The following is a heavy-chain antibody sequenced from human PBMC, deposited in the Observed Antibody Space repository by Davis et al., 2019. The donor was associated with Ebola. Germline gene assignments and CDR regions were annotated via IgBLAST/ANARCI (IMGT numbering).Heavy chain of an antibody. CDR3: ARGRGIADFT. Sequence: GESLKISCTTSGFTFSDYYMSWIRQAPGKGLEWVSYISSSGSTIYYADSVKGRFTISRDNAKNSLYLQMNGLRAEDTAVYYCARGRGIADFTWGQGTLVTVSS. V-gene: IGHV3-11*04. J-gene: IGHJ5*02. D-gene: IGHD6-13*01. CDR2: ISSSGSTI. CDR1: GFTFSDYY.